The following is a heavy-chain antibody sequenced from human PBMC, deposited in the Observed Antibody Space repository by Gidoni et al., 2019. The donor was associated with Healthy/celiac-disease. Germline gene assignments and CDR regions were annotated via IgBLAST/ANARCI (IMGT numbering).Heavy chain of an antibody. Sequence: EVQLLESGGGLVQPGGSLRLSCAASGFTFSCYAMSWFRQAPGKGLEWVSAISGSGGSTYYADSVKGRFTISRDNSKNTLYLQMNSLRAEDTAVYYCAKARRLGYSGYDPGDYFDYWGQGTLVTVSS. J-gene: IGHJ4*02. CDR1: GFTFSCYA. D-gene: IGHD5-12*01. V-gene: IGHV3-23*01. CDR3: AKARRLGYSGYDPGDYFDY. CDR2: ISGSGGST.